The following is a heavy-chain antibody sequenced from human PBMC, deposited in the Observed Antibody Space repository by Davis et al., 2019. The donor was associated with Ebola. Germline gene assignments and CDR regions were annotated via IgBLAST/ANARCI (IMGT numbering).Heavy chain of an antibody. CDR3: ARQAFMDV. CDR1: RYTLPELS. J-gene: IGHJ6*02. CDR2: INAGNGNT. Sequence: ASVTVSCKVSRYTLPELSMHWVRQAPGQRLEWMGWINAGNGNTKYSQKFQGRVTITRDTSASTAYMELSSLRSEDTAVYYCARQAFMDVWGQGTTVTVSS. V-gene: IGHV1-3*01.